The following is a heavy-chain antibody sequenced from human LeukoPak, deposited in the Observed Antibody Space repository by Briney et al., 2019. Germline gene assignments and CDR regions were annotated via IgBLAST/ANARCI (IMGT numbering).Heavy chain of an antibody. J-gene: IGHJ4*02. CDR2: IRYDGSNK. CDR1: GSTFRSYG. D-gene: IGHD5-18*01. Sequence: GGSLRLSCAASGSTFRSYGMHWVRQAPVKGLEWVAFIRYDGSNKYYADSVKGRFTISRDNSKNTLYLQMNSLRAEDTAVYYCARDQMSAMAYDYWGQGTLVTVSS. V-gene: IGHV3-30*02. CDR3: ARDQMSAMAYDY.